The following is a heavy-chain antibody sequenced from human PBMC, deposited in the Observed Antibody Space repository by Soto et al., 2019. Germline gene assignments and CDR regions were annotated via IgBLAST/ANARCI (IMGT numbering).Heavy chain of an antibody. V-gene: IGHV1-18*01. D-gene: IGHD1-1*01. CDR3: ARGRYEDY. CDR2: ISARNGNT. Sequence: QVHLVQSGAEVKKPGASVKVSCKGSGYDFTTYGITWVRQAPGQGLERMAWISARNGNTDYAQKLQGRVTVTRDTSTSTAYMELRSLRSDDTAVYYCARGRYEDYWGQGALVTVSS. CDR1: GYDFTTYG. J-gene: IGHJ4*02.